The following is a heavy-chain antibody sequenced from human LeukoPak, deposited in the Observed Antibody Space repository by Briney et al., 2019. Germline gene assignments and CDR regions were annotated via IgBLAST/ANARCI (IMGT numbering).Heavy chain of an antibody. CDR1: GFLFSNYG. CDR3: AKYSSSSNSYYGMDV. Sequence: GGSLRLSCVASGFLFSNYGMHWVRQAPGKGLEWVAVTWYDGSRENYVDSVKGRFTISRDNSKNTLYLQMNSLRAEDTAVYYCAKYSSSSNSYYGMDVWGQGTTVTVS. J-gene: IGHJ6*02. CDR2: TWYDGSRE. V-gene: IGHV3-33*06. D-gene: IGHD6-13*01.